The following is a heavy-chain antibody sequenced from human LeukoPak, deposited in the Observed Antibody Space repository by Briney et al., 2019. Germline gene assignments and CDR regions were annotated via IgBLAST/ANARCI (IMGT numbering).Heavy chain of an antibody. CDR1: GFTFSDYY. CDR2: ISSSSSYT. V-gene: IGHV3-11*03. Sequence: NSGGSQRLSCAASGFTFSDYYMSWIRQAPGKGLEWVSYISSSSSYTNYADSVKGRFTISRDNAKNSLYLQMNSLRAEDTAVYYCARSPRYCSSTSCQGGNWFDPWGQGTLVTVSS. CDR3: ARSPRYCSSTSCQGGNWFDP. D-gene: IGHD2-2*01. J-gene: IGHJ5*02.